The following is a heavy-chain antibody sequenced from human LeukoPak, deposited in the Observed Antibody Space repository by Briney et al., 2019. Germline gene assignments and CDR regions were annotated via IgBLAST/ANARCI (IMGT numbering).Heavy chain of an antibody. CDR2: IFHSGST. Sequence: SESLSLTCTVSGDSISNNIWWSWVRQPPGKGLEWIGEIFHSGSTNYNPSLKSRVTISLDKSKNQVALRVDSLTAADTAVYYCAKNAWYCLDYWGQGTLVTVSS. V-gene: IGHV4-4*02. D-gene: IGHD6-13*01. CDR3: AKNAWYCLDY. J-gene: IGHJ4*02. CDR1: GDSISNNIW.